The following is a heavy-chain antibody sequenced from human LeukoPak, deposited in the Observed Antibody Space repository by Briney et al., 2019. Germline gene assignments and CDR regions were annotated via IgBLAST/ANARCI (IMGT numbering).Heavy chain of an antibody. CDR3: VRGQTIDY. D-gene: IGHD3-3*01. CDR1: GFTFSNYW. J-gene: IGHJ4*02. CDR2: IKSDGTGI. Sequence: PGGSLRLSCTTSGFTFSNYWMYWVRQAPGKGLMWVSRIKSDGTGITYTDSVKGPFTISRDNAKNTLYLQMNSLRDEDTAVYYCVRGQTIDYWGQGTLVTVSS. V-gene: IGHV3-74*01.